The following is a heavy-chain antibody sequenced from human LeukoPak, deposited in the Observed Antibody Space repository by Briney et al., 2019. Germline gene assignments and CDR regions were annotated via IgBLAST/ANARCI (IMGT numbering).Heavy chain of an antibody. D-gene: IGHD3-10*01. CDR1: GFTVSDNY. V-gene: IGHV3-11*05. J-gene: IGHJ4*02. CDR3: VRGAPGSDS. CDR2: ISGSGAHT. Sequence: PGGSLRLSCAASGFTVSDNYMSWIRQAPGKGLEWVSYISGSGAHTNYADSVKGRFTISRDNAKNSLSLQMNSLRAEDTAVYYCVRGAPGSDSWGQGTLVTVCS.